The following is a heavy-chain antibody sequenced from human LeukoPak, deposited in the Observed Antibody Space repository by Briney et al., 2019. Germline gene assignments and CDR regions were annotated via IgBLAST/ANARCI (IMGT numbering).Heavy chain of an antibody. J-gene: IGHJ4*02. CDR1: GYSFTSYW. CDR3: ARVDTAMATFDY. Sequence: KISCKGSGYSFTSYWIGWVRQAPGQGLEWMGRIIPILGIANYAQKFQGRVTITADKSTSTAYMELSSLRSEDTAVYYCARVDTAMATFDYWGQGTLVTVSS. D-gene: IGHD5-18*01. V-gene: IGHV1-69*04. CDR2: IIPILGIA.